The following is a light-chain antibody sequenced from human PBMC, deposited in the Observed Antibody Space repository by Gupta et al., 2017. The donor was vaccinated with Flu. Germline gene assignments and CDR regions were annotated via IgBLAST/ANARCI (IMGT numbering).Light chain of an antibody. CDR1: QSVGSY. J-gene: IGKJ4*01. V-gene: IGKV3-11*01. CDR2: DAS. Sequence: EIVLTQSPATLSLSPGERATLSCRASQSVGSYLAWYQQKPGQAPRLLIYDASNRATGIPARFSGSRSGTDFTLTISSLEPEDFAVYYCQQHNNWPLTFGGGSRVEIK. CDR3: QQHNNWPLT.